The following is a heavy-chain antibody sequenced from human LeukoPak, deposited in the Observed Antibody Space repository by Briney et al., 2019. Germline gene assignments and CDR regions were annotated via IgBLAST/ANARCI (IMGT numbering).Heavy chain of an antibody. CDR2: IYYSGST. D-gene: IGHD4-17*01. V-gene: IGHV4-59*01. J-gene: IGHJ5*02. CDR3: ARDPPTTVTNRGWFDP. Sequence: SETLSLTCTVSGGSISSYYWSWIRQPPGKGLEWIGYIYYSGSTNYNPSLKSRVTISVDTSKNQFPLKLSSVTAADTAVYYCARDPPTTVTNRGWFDPWGQGTLVTVSS. CDR1: GGSISSYY.